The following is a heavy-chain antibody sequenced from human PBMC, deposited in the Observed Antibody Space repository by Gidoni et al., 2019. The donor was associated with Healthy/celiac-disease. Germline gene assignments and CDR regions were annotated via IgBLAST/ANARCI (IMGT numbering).Heavy chain of an antibody. Sequence: EVQLLESGGGLVQPGGSLRLSCAASGFTCSSYAMSWVRQAPGKGLEWVSAISGSGGSTYYADSVKGRFTISRDNSKNTLYLQMNSLRAEDTAVYYCARGYCSSTSCRYYYYYGMDVWGQGTTVTVSS. D-gene: IGHD2-2*01. CDR2: ISGSGGST. CDR3: ARGYCSSTSCRYYYYYGMDV. J-gene: IGHJ6*02. V-gene: IGHV3-23*01. CDR1: GFTCSSYA.